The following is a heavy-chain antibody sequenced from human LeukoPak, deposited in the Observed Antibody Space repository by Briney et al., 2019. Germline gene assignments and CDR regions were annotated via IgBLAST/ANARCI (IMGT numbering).Heavy chain of an antibody. CDR1: GGSISSYY. Sequence: SETLSLTCTVSGGSISSYYWTWIRQPPGKGLEWIGYIHYSGSSRSHPSLNSRVTMSVDTSKSQFSLKLTSVTAADTPVYYCARGRRTAVVTDFDYWGQGILVTVSS. D-gene: IGHD2-21*02. J-gene: IGHJ4*02. CDR2: IHYSGSS. CDR3: ARGRRTAVVTDFDY. V-gene: IGHV4-59*01.